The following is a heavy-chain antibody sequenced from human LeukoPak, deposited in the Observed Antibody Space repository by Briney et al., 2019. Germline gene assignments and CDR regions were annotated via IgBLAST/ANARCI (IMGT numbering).Heavy chain of an antibody. J-gene: IGHJ4*02. CDR1: GFSFSGYW. CDR3: ARATTYDILTGYFDY. Sequence: GGSLRLSCAASGFSFSGYWMNWVRQAPGKGLEWVSSISSSSSYIYYAESVKGRFTMSRDNAKNSLYLQMNSLRAEDTAVYYCARATTYDILTGYFDYWGQGTLVTVSS. CDR2: ISSSSSYI. D-gene: IGHD3-9*01. V-gene: IGHV3-21*01.